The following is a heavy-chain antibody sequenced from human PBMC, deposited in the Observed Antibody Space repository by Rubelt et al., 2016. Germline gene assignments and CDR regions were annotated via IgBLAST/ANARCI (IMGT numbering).Heavy chain of an antibody. J-gene: IGHJ4*02. D-gene: IGHD5-24*01. V-gene: IGHV1-18*01. CDR1: GYTFTSYG. CDR2: MSADNGNK. Sequence: QVQLVQSGAEVKKPGASVKVSCKASGYTFTSYGISWVRQAPGQGLEWMGWMSADNGNKNYAPKFQVRVNMTTDTATSTAYMELRSLRPDDTAVYYCARERDDYGDYWGQGTLVTVSS. CDR3: ARERDDYGDY.